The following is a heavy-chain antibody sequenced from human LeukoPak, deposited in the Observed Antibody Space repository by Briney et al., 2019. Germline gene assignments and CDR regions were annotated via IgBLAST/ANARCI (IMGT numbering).Heavy chain of an antibody. CDR3: ASSYSSSSRWFGP. V-gene: IGHV4-59*01. Sequence: SETLSLTCTVSGGSISSYYWSWLRQPPGKGLEWIGYIYYSGSTNYNPSLKSRVTISVDTSKNQFSLKLSSVTAADTAVYYCASSYSSSSRWFGPWGQGTLVTVSS. CDR2: IYYSGST. J-gene: IGHJ5*02. CDR1: GGSISSYY. D-gene: IGHD6-6*01.